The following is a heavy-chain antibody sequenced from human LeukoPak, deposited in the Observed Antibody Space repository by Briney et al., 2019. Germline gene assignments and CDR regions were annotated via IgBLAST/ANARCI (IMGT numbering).Heavy chain of an antibody. CDR3: AHVSYSGSYYGFDY. D-gene: IGHD1-26*01. CDR1: GFSLSTSGVG. V-gene: IGHV2-5*01. J-gene: IGHJ4*02. Sequence: SGPTLVNPTQTLTLTCTFSGFSLSTSGVGVGWIRQPPGKAPEWLALLYWSDDKRYSPSLKSRLTITKDTSKNQVVLTMTNMDPVDTATYYCAHVSYSGSYYGFDYWGQGALVTVSS. CDR2: LYWSDDK.